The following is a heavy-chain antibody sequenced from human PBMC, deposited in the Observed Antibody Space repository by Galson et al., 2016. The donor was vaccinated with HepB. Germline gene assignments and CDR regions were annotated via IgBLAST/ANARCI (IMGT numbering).Heavy chain of an antibody. V-gene: IGHV1-3*01. CDR3: ARGELNGFWSGYHPYGVDV. CDR2: INAGNGNT. Sequence: SVKVSCKVFGYTFSNYAIHWVRQAPGQRLEWMGWINAGNGNTKFSQKFQGRVTISRDTSASTAYMELSSLRSEDTAVYYCARGELNGFWSGYHPYGVDVWGHGTTVTVSS. D-gene: IGHD3-3*01. CDR1: GYTFSNYA. J-gene: IGHJ6*02.